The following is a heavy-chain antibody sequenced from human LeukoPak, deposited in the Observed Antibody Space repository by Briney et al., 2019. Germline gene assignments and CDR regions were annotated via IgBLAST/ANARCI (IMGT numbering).Heavy chain of an antibody. Sequence: ASVKVSCKASGYTFTSYGISWVRQAPGQGLEWMGWISAHNGNTNYAQKLQGRVTMTTDTSTSTAYMELRSLRSDDTAVYYCARKVAAAGTLAWFDPWGQGTLVTVSS. CDR2: ISAHNGNT. CDR3: ARKVAAAGTLAWFDP. V-gene: IGHV1-18*01. D-gene: IGHD6-13*01. J-gene: IGHJ5*02. CDR1: GYTFTSYG.